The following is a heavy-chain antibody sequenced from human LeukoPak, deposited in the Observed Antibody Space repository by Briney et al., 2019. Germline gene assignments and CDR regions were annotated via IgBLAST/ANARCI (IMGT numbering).Heavy chain of an antibody. J-gene: IGHJ3*02. CDR2: IYYSGST. CDR1: GGSISSSSYY. Sequence: SETLSPTCTVSGGSISSSSYYWGWIRQPPGKGLEWIGSIYYSGSTYYNPSLKSRVTISVDTSKNQFSLKLSSVTAADTAVYYCARDRIQLWPHTAYAFDIWGQGTMVTVSS. D-gene: IGHD5-18*01. CDR3: ARDRIQLWPHTAYAFDI. V-gene: IGHV4-39*07.